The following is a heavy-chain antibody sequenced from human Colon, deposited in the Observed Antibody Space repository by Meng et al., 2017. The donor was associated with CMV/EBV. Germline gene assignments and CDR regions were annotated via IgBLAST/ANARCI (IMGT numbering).Heavy chain of an antibody. CDR3: ARGSQSQRLLDY. D-gene: IGHD6-25*01. CDR2: MNSNEGHT. J-gene: IGHJ4*02. V-gene: IGHV1-2*02. CDR1: GYAFVDYY. Sequence: ASVKVSCKTSGYAFVDYYIHWVRQAPGQRLEWMGWMNSNEGHTVYTPHLRGRVSMTRDTSSNTAYMELTSLKSDDTAVYFCARGSQSQRLLDYWGQGTVVTVSS.